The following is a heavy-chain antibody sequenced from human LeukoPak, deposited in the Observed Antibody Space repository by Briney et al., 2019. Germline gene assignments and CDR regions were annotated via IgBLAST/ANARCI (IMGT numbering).Heavy chain of an antibody. CDR2: ISPNTGGT. V-gene: IGHV1-2*02. Sequence: ASVNVSCKTSGYTFTAYDIHWVRQAPGQGLEWMGWISPNTGGTEYAQKFQGRVTMTRDTSISTVYMEMSSLTSDDTAVYYCARVNYYVSNSLDLWGQGTLVTVSS. J-gene: IGHJ4*02. D-gene: IGHD3-22*01. CDR3: ARVNYYVSNSLDL. CDR1: GYTFTAYD.